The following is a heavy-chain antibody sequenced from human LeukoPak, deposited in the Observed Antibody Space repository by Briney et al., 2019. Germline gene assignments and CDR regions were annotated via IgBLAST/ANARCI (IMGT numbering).Heavy chain of an antibody. J-gene: IGHJ4*02. CDR2: IYTSGSN. Sequence: SETLSLTCTVSGGSISSYYWSWVRQPAGKGLEGIGRIYTSGSNNYNPSLTSRGTMSVDKSKKQCSLRLSSVPAADPAVYYCARDGDYYDSSGYSMWGQGTLVTVSS. CDR3: ARDGDYYDSSGYSM. V-gene: IGHV4-4*07. D-gene: IGHD3-22*01. CDR1: GGSISSYY.